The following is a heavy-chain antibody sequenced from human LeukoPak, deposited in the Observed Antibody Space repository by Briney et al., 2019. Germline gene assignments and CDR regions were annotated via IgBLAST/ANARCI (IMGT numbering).Heavy chain of an antibody. CDR2: INPNSGGT. D-gene: IGHD2-15*01. CDR3: AREEHCSGGSCYAFDY. J-gene: IGHJ4*02. V-gene: IGHV1-2*02. CDR1: GYTFTGYY. Sequence: ASVKVSCKASGYTFTGYYMHWVRQAPGQGHEWMGWINPNSGGTNYAQKFQGRVTMTRDTSISTAYMELSRLRSDDTAVYYCAREEHCSGGSCYAFDYWGQGTLVTVSS.